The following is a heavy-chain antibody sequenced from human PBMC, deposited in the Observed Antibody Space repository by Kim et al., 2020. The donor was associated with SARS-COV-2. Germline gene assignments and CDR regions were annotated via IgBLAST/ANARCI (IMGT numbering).Heavy chain of an antibody. J-gene: IGHJ6*02. CDR1: GGSISSYY. CDR2: IYTSGST. CDR3: ARGVGGYDLRGYYYYGMDV. V-gene: IGHV4-4*07. Sequence: SETLSLTCTVSGGSISSYYWSWIRQPAGKGLEWIGRIYTSGSTNYNPSLKSRVTMSVDTSKNQFSLELSSVTAADTAVYYCARGVGGYDLRGYYYYGMDVWGQGTTVTVSS. D-gene: IGHD5-12*01.